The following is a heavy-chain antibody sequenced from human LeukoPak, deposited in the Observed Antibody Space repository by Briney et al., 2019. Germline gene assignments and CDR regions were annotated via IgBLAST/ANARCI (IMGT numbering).Heavy chain of an antibody. D-gene: IGHD3-9*01. V-gene: IGHV2-5*01. J-gene: IGHJ4*02. Sequence: SGPTLVNPTQTPTLTCTFSGFSLSTSGVGVGWIRQPPGKALEWLALIYWNDDKRYSPSLKSRLTITKDTSKNQVVLTMTNMDPVDTATYYCALYFDPPLVDYWGQGTLVTVSS. CDR2: IYWNDDK. CDR3: ALYFDPPLVDY. CDR1: GFSLSTSGVG.